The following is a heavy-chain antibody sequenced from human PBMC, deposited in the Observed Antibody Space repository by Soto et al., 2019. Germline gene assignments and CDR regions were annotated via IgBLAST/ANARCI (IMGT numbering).Heavy chain of an antibody. CDR1: GFSFSTSGVG. V-gene: IGHV2-5*01. J-gene: IGHJ3*01. Sequence: QMTLKESGPTLVKPTQTLTLTCSFSGFSFSTSGVGVGWVRQPPGQALEWLALIYWSGDEHYRPSLKSRLTITKATSKNQVVLIMTNMDPVDTPTYYCARGLATLPVFAFDVWGQGTTVTVSS. CDR2: IYWSGDE. D-gene: IGHD6-6*01. CDR3: ARGLATLPVFAFDV.